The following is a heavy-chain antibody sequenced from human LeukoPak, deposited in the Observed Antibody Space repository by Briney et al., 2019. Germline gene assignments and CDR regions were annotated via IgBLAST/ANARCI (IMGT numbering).Heavy chain of an antibody. CDR2: INPNSGGT. CDR3: AREPGIAAVGVGNDY. Sequence: ASVKVSCKASGYTFTGYYMHWVRQAPGQGLEWMGWINPNSGGTNYAQKFQGRVTMTRDTSISTAYMELSRLRSGDTAVYYCAREPGIAAVGVGNDYWGQGTLVTVSS. CDR1: GYTFTGYY. V-gene: IGHV1-2*02. J-gene: IGHJ4*02. D-gene: IGHD6-13*01.